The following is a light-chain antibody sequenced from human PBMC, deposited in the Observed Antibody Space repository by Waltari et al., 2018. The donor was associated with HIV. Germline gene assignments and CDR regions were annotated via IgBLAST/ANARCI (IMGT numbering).Light chain of an antibody. CDR2: LAS. CDR1: QSLLQSDGHNY. J-gene: IGKJ3*01. Sequence: DIVMTQSPLSLPVTPGEPASISCRSSQSLLQSDGHNYLDWYLQKPGQSPQLLVYLASKRASGVPDRFSGSGSGTDFTLKISRVESEDVGVYYCMQALQTPFTFGPGTKVDIK. CDR3: MQALQTPFT. V-gene: IGKV2-28*01.